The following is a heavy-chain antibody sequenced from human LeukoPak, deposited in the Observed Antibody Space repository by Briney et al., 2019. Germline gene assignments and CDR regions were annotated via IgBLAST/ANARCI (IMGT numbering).Heavy chain of an antibody. CDR2: ISGSGGST. CDR1: GFIFSSYA. V-gene: IGHV3-23*01. D-gene: IGHD3-9*01. Sequence: GGSLRLSCASSGFIFSSYAMSWVREAPGKGLEGVTAISGSGGSTYYADSVKGRFTISRDNSKNTLYLQMNSLRAEDTAVYYCAKAGLRYFDWSEAIDYWGQGTLVTVSS. CDR3: AKAGLRYFDWSEAIDY. J-gene: IGHJ4*02.